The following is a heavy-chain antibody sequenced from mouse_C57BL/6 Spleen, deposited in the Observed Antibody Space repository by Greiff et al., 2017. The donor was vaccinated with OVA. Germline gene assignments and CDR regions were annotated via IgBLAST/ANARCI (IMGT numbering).Heavy chain of an antibody. D-gene: IGHD1-1*02. CDR3: ARGGGYDYYAMDY. V-gene: IGHV3-6*01. Sequence: EVKLQESGPGLVKPSQSLSLTCSVTGYSITSGYYWNWIRQFPGNKLEWMGYISYDGSNNYNPSLKNRISITRDTSKNQFFLKLNSVTTEDTATYYCARGGGYDYYAMDYWGQGTSVTVSS. J-gene: IGHJ4*01. CDR2: ISYDGSN. CDR1: GYSITSGYY.